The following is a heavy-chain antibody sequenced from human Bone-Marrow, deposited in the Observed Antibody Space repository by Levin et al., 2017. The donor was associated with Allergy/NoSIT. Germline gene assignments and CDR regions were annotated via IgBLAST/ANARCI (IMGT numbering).Heavy chain of an antibody. D-gene: IGHD7-27*01. CDR2: IDYSGST. J-gene: IGHJ3*02. CDR3: ARLNWGQPDAFDI. V-gene: IGHV4-34*01. CDR1: GASFSGYY. Sequence: ESLKISCAVYGASFSGYYWSWIRQPPGKGLEWIGRIDYSGSTHYNPSLKSRITMSVDTSKNQFSLRLSSVTSADTAAYYCARLNWGQPDAFDIWGQGSRVTVSS.